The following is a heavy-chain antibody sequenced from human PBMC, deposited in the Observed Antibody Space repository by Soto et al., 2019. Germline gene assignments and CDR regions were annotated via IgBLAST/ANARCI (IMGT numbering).Heavy chain of an antibody. J-gene: IGHJ6*02. CDR1: GGTFSRYS. CDR3: ATLSAINRNLYYYGMDV. V-gene: IGHV1-69*13. CDR2: IIPIFGTA. Sequence: SVKVSCKASGGTFSRYSISWVREAPGQGLEWMGGIIPIFGTANYAQKFQGRVTITADESTSTAYMELSSLRSEDTAVYYCATLSAINRNLYYYGMDVWGQGTTVTVS. D-gene: IGHD3-9*01.